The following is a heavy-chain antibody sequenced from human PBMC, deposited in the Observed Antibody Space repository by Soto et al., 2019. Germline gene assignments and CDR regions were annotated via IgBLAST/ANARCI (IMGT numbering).Heavy chain of an antibody. V-gene: IGHV1-18*01. D-gene: IGHD2-21*02. CDR1: GYTFPSSG. Sequence: ASVKVSCKASGYTFPSSGISWVRQAPGQGLEWMGWISSYNGDTNYAQKLQGRVTMPTDTPTSTAYMELRSPRSDDTAVYYCARDLGDYSYSSYMDVWGKGTTVTVSS. CDR3: ARDLGDYSYSSYMDV. CDR2: ISSYNGDT. J-gene: IGHJ6*03.